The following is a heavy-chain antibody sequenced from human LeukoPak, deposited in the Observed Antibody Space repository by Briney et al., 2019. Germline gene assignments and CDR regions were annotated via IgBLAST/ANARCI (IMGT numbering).Heavy chain of an antibody. V-gene: IGHV1-8*03. CDR3: ARGPLNSNQHYYYYYYMDV. CDR2: INPNSGNT. CDR1: GYTFTSYD. Sequence: ASVKVSCTASGYTFTSYDINWVRQATGQGLEWMGCINPNSGNTGYAQKFQGRVTITRNTSISTAYMELSSLRSEDTAVYYCARGPLNSNQHYYYYYYMDVWGKGTTVTVSS. J-gene: IGHJ6*03. D-gene: IGHD1-20*01.